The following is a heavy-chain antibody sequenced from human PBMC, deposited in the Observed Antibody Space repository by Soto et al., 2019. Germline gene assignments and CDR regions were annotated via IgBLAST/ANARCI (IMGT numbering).Heavy chain of an antibody. D-gene: IGHD6-19*01. Sequence: QVQLVESGGGVVQPGRSLRLSCAASGFTFSSFGIHWVRQAPGKGLAWVAVISYDGSNKYYADSVQGRFTISRDNSKNTLDLQMNSLRPEDTAVFYCAKPPVPFGRIVVAGPFDHWGQGTLVTVSS. V-gene: IGHV3-30*18. CDR3: AKPPVPFGRIVVAGPFDH. CDR2: ISYDGSNK. J-gene: IGHJ4*02. CDR1: GFTFSSFG.